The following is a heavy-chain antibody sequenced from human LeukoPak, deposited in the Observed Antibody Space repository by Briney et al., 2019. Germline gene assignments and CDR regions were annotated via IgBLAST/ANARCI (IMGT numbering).Heavy chain of an antibody. D-gene: IGHD3-10*01. J-gene: IGHJ4*02. V-gene: IGHV3-23*01. CDR2: ISGSGGST. Sequence: GGSLRLSCAASGFTFSSYAMSWVRQAPGKGLEWVSAISGSGGSTYYADSVKGRSTISRDNSKNTLYLQMNSLRAEDTAVYYCAKDRVTMVRGVIPYYFDYWGQGTLVTVSS. CDR1: GFTFSSYA. CDR3: AKDRVTMVRGVIPYYFDY.